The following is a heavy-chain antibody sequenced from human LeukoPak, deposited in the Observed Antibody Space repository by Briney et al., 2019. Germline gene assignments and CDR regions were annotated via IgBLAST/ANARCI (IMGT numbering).Heavy chain of an antibody. V-gene: IGHV3-21*01. CDR1: GFTFSSYS. CDR2: ISSSSSYI. CDR3: ARGNLYYDSGVFDY. Sequence: PGGSLRLSCAASGFTFSSYSMNWVRQAPGKGLEWVSSISSSSSYIYYADSVKGRFTISRDNAKNSLYVQMNSLRAEDTAVYYCARGNLYYDSGVFDYWARGPLAPVPS. D-gene: IGHD3-22*01. J-gene: IGHJ4*02.